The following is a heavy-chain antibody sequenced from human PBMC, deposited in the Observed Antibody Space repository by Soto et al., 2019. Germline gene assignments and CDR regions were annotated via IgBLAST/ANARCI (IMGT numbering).Heavy chain of an antibody. CDR1: GGSFSGYY. CDR2: INHSGST. D-gene: IGHD2-2*01. CDR3: ARVVVPAATYYYYYYGMDV. V-gene: IGHV4-34*01. J-gene: IGHJ6*02. Sequence: KTSETLSLTCAVYGGSFSGYYWSWIRQPPGKGLEWIGEINHSGSTNYNPSLKSRVTISVDTSKNQFSLKLSSVTAADTAVYYCARVVVPAATYYYYYYGMDVWGQGTTVTVSS.